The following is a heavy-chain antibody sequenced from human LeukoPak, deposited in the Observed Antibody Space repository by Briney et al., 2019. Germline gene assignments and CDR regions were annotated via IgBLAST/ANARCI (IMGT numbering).Heavy chain of an antibody. V-gene: IGHV1-18*01. CDR1: VYTFTNNN. CDR2: TSPYNGDT. CDR3: AREAADHIDY. J-gene: IGHJ4*02. D-gene: IGHD6-13*01. Sequence: GPSVNVSFKPSVYTFTNNNLAWVRQPPGEGLGWMGLTSPYNGDTNYAPKFQGRVHLPTETSTSTGYMELRNLRSDDTAVYYCAREAADHIDYWGEGTLVTVSS.